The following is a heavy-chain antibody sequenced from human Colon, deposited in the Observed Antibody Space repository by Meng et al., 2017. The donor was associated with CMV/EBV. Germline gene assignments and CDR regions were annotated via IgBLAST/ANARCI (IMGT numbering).Heavy chain of an antibody. CDR1: GIALSNYK. Sequence: GIALSNYKMHWGRQAPGKGLEWVAVISYDGTETYHGDSVKGRFTISRDNSMNSLYLQMDNLRPADTGVYYCVRAGYGGFIKDAFDLWGQGALVTVSS. V-gene: IGHV3-33*05. J-gene: IGHJ4*02. D-gene: IGHD1-26*01. CDR2: ISYDGTET. CDR3: VRAGYGGFIKDAFDL.